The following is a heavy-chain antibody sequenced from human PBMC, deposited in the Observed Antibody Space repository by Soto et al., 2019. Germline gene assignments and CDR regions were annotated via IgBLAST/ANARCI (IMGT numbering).Heavy chain of an antibody. J-gene: IGHJ3*02. CDR1: GGSIRSLY. V-gene: IGHV4-59*01. CDR3: ARGDGYNQAFDI. Sequence: SETLSLTCTVSGGSIRSLYWSWIRQPPGKGLEWIGHIYPSGSTDYNPSLKSRVTISSDTSESQFSLKVHSVTPPDTAVYYCARGDGYNQAFDIWGQGTMVTVSS. CDR2: IYPSGST. D-gene: IGHD2-21*01.